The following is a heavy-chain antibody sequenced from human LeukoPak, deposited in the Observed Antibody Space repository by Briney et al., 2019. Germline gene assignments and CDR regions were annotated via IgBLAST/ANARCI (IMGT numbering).Heavy chain of an antibody. J-gene: IGHJ4*02. Sequence: PGGSLRLSCAVSGFSFDTYWMTWVRQAPGKGLEWVANIKQDGSEKYYVDSVKGRFTISRDNAKNTLYLQMNSLRAEDTAVYYCARETTAFDYWGQGTLVTVSS. CDR1: GFSFDTYW. D-gene: IGHD4-17*01. CDR2: IKQDGSEK. CDR3: ARETTAFDY. V-gene: IGHV3-7*01.